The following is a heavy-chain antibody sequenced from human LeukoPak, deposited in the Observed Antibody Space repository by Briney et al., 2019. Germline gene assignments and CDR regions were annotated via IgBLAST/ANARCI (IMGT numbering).Heavy chain of an antibody. V-gene: IGHV4-4*07. D-gene: IGHD6-19*01. CDR2: IFTSGTS. J-gene: IGHJ4*02. Sequence: SETLSLTCIVSGGSISSYYWSWIRQPAGKGLEWIGRIFTSGTSNYNPSLKSRVTISVDTSKNQFSLKLTSVTAADTAVYYCARWDSGRAGFDYWGQGTRVTVSS. CDR1: GGSISSYY. CDR3: ARWDSGRAGFDY.